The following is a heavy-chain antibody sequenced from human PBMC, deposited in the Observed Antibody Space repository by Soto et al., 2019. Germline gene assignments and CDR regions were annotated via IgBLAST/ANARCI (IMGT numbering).Heavy chain of an antibody. CDR2: IYYSGST. CDR1: GGSISSGDYY. V-gene: IGHV4-30-4*01. CDR3: ARDGMVRGVHYYYYGMDV. J-gene: IGHJ6*02. D-gene: IGHD3-10*01. Sequence: SETLSLTCTVSGGSISSGDYYWSWIRQPPGKGLEWIGYIYYSGSTYYNPSLKSRVTISVDTSKNQFSLKLSFVTAADTALFYCARDGMVRGVHYYYYGMDVWGQGTTVTVSS.